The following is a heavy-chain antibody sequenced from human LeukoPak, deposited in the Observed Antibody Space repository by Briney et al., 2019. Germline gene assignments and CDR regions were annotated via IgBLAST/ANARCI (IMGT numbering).Heavy chain of an antibody. CDR2: ISSSGSTI. CDR3: AELGITMIGGV. V-gene: IGHV3-48*04. D-gene: IGHD3-10*02. CDR1: GFTFSSYS. Sequence: GGSVRLSCAASGFTFSSYSMNWVRQAPGKGLEWVSYISSSGSTIYYADSVKGRFTISRDNVKNSLYLQMNSLRAEDTAVYYCAELGITMIGGVWGKGTTVTISS. J-gene: IGHJ6*04.